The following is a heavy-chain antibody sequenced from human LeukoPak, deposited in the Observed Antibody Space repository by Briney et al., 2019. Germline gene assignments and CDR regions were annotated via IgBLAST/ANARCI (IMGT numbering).Heavy chain of an antibody. Sequence: SETLSLTCTVSGGSVSSYYWSWIRQPPGKGLEWIGYIYYSGSANYNPSLKSRVTISLDTSKSQFSLKVSSVTAADTAVYYCARDTYSGIYYPYYYYYYMDVWGKGTTVTVSS. V-gene: IGHV4-59*02. CDR3: ARDTYSGIYYPYYYYYYMDV. CDR1: GGSVSSYY. CDR2: IYYSGSA. D-gene: IGHD1-26*01. J-gene: IGHJ6*03.